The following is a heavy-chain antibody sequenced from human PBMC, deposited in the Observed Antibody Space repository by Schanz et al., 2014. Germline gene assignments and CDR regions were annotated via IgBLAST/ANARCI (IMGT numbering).Heavy chain of an antibody. CDR2: ISSSSSTR. V-gene: IGHV3-48*01. D-gene: IGHD3-10*01. Sequence: EVQLLESGGGLVQPGGSLRLSCAASGFTFSSYAMNWVRQAPGKGLEWVSYISSSSSTRYYADSVKGRFTISRDNAKNSLFLQMNSLRAEDTAVYYCARPALWFGDNCFDPWGQGTLVDVSS. J-gene: IGHJ5*02. CDR1: GFTFSSYA. CDR3: ARPALWFGDNCFDP.